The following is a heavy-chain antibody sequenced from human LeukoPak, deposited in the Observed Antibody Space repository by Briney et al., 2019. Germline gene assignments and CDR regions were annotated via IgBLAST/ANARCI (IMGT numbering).Heavy chain of an antibody. CDR1: GGTVSSYG. J-gene: IGHJ4*02. D-gene: IGHD3-16*01. V-gene: IGHV1-69*04. CDR2: IIPILGVA. CDR3: AREVIPNIMITFGGAPEGYFDY. Sequence: SVKVSCKASGGTVSSYGISWVRQAPGQGLEWMGRIIPILGVANYAQKFQGRVTITADKSTSTAYMELSSLRSEDTAVYYCAREVIPNIMITFGGAPEGYFDYWGQGTLVTVSS.